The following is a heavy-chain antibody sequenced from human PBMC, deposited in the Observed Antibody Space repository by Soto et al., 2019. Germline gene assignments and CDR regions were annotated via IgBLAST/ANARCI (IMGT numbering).Heavy chain of an antibody. Sequence: GGSLRLSCAASGFTFSSYAMSWVRQAPGKGLEWVSAISGSGGSTYYADSVKGRFTISRDNSKNTLYLQMNSLRAEDTAVYYCAKSYYDNLTGYYNIIIDYWGQGTLVIVSS. CDR1: GFTFSSYA. D-gene: IGHD3-9*01. J-gene: IGHJ4*02. V-gene: IGHV3-23*01. CDR3: AKSYYDNLTGYYNIIIDY. CDR2: ISGSGGST.